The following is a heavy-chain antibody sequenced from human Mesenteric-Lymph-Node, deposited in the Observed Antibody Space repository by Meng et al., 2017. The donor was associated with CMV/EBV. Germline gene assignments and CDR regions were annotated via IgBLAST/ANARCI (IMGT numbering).Heavy chain of an antibody. Sequence: GESLKISCAGTGFTFSRHHMNWVRQAPGKGLEWIAYISSSSDTIFYADSVKGRFIISRDNTRNSLYLQMHSLRAEDTAIYYCARDPTPPGIVDPYYFDYWGQGTLVTVSS. CDR2: ISSSSDTI. V-gene: IGHV3-48*04. D-gene: IGHD1-26*01. CDR1: GFTFSRHH. J-gene: IGHJ4*02. CDR3: ARDPTPPGIVDPYYFDY.